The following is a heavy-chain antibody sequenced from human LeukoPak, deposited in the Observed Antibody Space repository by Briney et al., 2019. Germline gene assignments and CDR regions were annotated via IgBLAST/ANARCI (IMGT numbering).Heavy chain of an antibody. CDR3: ELYSGYDLDY. J-gene: IGHJ4*02. Sequence: SETLSLTCAVCGGSFSGYYWSWIRQPPGKGLEWIGEINHSGSTNYNPSLKSRVTISVDTSKNQFSLKLSSVTAADTAVYYCELYSGYDLDYWGQGTLVTVS. CDR2: INHSGST. CDR1: GGSFSGYY. V-gene: IGHV4-34*01. D-gene: IGHD5-12*01.